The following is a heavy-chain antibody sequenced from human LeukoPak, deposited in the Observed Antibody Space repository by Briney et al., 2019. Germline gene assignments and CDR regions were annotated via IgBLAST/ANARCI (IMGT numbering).Heavy chain of an antibody. D-gene: IGHD6-19*01. Sequence: PGGSLTLSCAASGFTFSSYWMHWVRQAPGKGLVWVSRLSSDGTSTIYADSVRGRFTTSRDNARNTLYLQMNSPTAEDTAVYYCARDRGGSGPTTTDYWGQGTVVTVSS. V-gene: IGHV3-74*01. J-gene: IGHJ4*02. CDR3: ARDRGGSGPTTTDY. CDR2: LSSDGTST. CDR1: GFTFSSYW.